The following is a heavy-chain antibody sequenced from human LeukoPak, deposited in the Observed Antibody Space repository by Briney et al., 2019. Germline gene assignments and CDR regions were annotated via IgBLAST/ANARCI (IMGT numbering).Heavy chain of an antibody. CDR3: ARVRDGYNDAYDI. D-gene: IGHD5-24*01. V-gene: IGHV1-46*01. J-gene: IGHJ3*02. CDR2: VNPSGDST. Sequence: GASVKVSCKASGYTFSNYNIHWLRQAPGQGLEWMGIVNPSGDSTNYAQNFQGRVTMTGDTSTSTVYMELSSLRSEDTAVYYCARVRDGYNDAYDIWGQGTMVTVS. CDR1: GYTFSNYN.